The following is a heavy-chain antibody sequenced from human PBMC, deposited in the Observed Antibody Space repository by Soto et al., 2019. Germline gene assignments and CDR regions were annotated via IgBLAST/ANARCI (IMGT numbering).Heavy chain of an antibody. Sequence: QVQLVQSGAEVKKPGSSVKVSCKASGGTFSSYAISWVRQSPGQWLEWMGGIIPIFGTANYAQKFQGRVTITADESTSTAYMELRSLRSEDTAVYYCATSTNGVWGLFGWFATWGQGTLVTVSS. V-gene: IGHV1-69*12. CDR1: GGTFSSYA. J-gene: IGHJ5*02. CDR3: ATSTNGVWGLFGWFAT. CDR2: IIPIFGTA. D-gene: IGHD2-8*01.